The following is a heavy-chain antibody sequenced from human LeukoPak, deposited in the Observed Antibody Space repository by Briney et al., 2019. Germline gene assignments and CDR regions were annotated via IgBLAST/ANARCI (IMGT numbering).Heavy chain of an antibody. Sequence: HPGGSLRLSCAASGFTFSSYGMSWVRQAPGKGLEWVSAISGSGGSTYYADSVKGRFTISRDNSKNTLYLQMNSLRAEDTAVYYCAKDRYFDWPLFDYWGQGTLVTVSS. D-gene: IGHD3-9*01. V-gene: IGHV3-23*01. J-gene: IGHJ4*02. CDR1: GFTFSSYG. CDR3: AKDRYFDWPLFDY. CDR2: ISGSGGST.